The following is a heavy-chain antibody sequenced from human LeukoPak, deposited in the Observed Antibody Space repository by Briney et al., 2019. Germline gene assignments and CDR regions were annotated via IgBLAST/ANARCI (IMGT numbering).Heavy chain of an antibody. CDR1: GGSFSGYY. V-gene: IGHV4-34*01. Sequence: PSETLSLTCAVYGGSFSGYYWSWIRQPPGKGLEWIGEINHSGSTNYNPSLKSRVTISVDTSKNQFSLKLSSVTAADTAVYYCARGPGDSSGWYLQHWGQGTLVTVSS. D-gene: IGHD6-19*01. CDR2: INHSGST. CDR3: ARGPGDSSGWYLQH. J-gene: IGHJ1*01.